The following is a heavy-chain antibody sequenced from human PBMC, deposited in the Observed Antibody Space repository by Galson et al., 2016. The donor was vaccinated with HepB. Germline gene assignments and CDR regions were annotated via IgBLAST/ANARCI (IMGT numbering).Heavy chain of an antibody. Sequence: SLRLSCAASGFTFTSYWMTWVRQAPGKGLEWVANIKQDGSETHYVDSVKGRFTISRDNARNSLHLQMKNLRADDTAVYYCASGRCSRGTRYGGDSFEFWGQGTMVAVSS. V-gene: IGHV3-7*03. CDR3: ASGRCSRGTRYGGDSFEF. CDR1: GFTFTSYW. D-gene: IGHD2-2*01. J-gene: IGHJ3*01. CDR2: IKQDGSET.